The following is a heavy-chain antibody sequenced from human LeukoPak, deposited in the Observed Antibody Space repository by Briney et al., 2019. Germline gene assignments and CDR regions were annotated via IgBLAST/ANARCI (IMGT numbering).Heavy chain of an antibody. D-gene: IGHD4-23*01. V-gene: IGHV3-48*04. CDR2: ISTRDNTI. CDR3: ARGARWAYYFDY. Sequence: GGSLRLSCAASGFAFSSYGMSWVRQAPGKGLEWVSYISTRDNTIQYADSVKGRFTISRDNANNSVFLQMNNLRAEDSAIYYCARGARWAYYFDYWGQGSLVTVSS. J-gene: IGHJ4*02. CDR1: GFAFSSYG.